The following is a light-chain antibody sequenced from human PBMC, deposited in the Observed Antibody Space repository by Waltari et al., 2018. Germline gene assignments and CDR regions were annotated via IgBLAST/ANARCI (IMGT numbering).Light chain of an antibody. CDR3: QSYGSGGVI. J-gene: IGLJ2*01. CDR2: DNT. V-gene: IGLV1-40*01. CDR1: NANTATGFR. Sequence: QSVLTQPPSVSGAPGQRVTISCTASNANTATGFRVHWYQQLPGTAPKLLIYDNTFRPSGVSDRFSGSKSGTSASLAITGLQAEDEADYYCQSYGSGGVIFGGGTKLTVL.